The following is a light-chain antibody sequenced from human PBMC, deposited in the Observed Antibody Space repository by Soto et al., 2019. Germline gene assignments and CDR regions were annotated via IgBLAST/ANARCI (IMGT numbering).Light chain of an antibody. CDR1: QSVSGN. V-gene: IGKV3-15*01. J-gene: IGKJ1*01. Sequence: PGERATLSCRASQSVSGNLAWYQQNPGQAPRLLIYGASTRATGIPARSSGSGSGTEFTLTISSLQPDDFATYYCQQYNSYSQTFGQGTKVDIK. CDR2: GAS. CDR3: QQYNSYSQT.